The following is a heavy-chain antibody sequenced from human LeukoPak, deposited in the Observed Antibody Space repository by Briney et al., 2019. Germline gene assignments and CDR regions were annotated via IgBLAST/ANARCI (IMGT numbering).Heavy chain of an antibody. CDR1: DDSISSSTYY. CDR3: ARATYYYDSSGYWTLEFDFDI. CDR2: LYYSGKT. D-gene: IGHD3-22*01. Sequence: SETLSLTCIISDDSISSSTYYWGWIRQPPGKGLEWIGTLYYSGKTYYNPSLKSRVTISVDTSKNQFSLKLSSVTAADTAVYYCARATYYYDSSGYWTLEFDFDIWGQGTMVTVSS. J-gene: IGHJ3*02. V-gene: IGHV4-39*07.